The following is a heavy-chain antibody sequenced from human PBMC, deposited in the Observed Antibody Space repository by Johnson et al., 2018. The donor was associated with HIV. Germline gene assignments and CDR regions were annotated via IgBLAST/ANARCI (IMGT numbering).Heavy chain of an antibody. CDR2: ISFDGKNK. J-gene: IGHJ3*02. CDR1: GFTLTNYP. CDR3: TTAIVIDAFDI. V-gene: IGHV3-30*04. D-gene: IGHD3-16*02. Sequence: QVQLVESGGGVVQPGRSLRLSCAASGFTLTNYPMHWVRQAPGKGLEWVAVISFDGKNKFYADSVKGRFTISRDNSRNTLYLQMNSLRAEDTAVYYCTTAIVIDAFDIWGQGTMVTVSS.